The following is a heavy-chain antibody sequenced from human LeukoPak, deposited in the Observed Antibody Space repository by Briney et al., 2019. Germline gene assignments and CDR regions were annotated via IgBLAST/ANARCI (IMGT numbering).Heavy chain of an antibody. CDR2: ISWNSGSI. J-gene: IGHJ4*02. Sequence: GGSLRLSCAASGLTFSSYWMHWVRQAPGKGLEWVSGISWNSGSIGYADSVKGRFTISRDNAKNSLYLQMNSLRAEDTALYYCASVSRDYWGQGTLVTVSS. CDR3: ASVSRDY. V-gene: IGHV3-9*01. CDR1: GLTFSSYW. D-gene: IGHD2/OR15-2a*01.